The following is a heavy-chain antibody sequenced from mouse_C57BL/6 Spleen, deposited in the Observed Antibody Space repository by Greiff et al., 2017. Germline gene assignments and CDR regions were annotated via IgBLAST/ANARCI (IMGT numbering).Heavy chain of an antibody. CDR2: IYPGDGDT. V-gene: IGHV1-82*01. J-gene: IGHJ3*01. Sequence: VKLMESGPELVKPGASVKISCKASGYAFSSSWMNWVKQRPGKGLEWIGRIYPGDGDTNYTGKFKGKATLTADKSSSTAYKQLSSLSSEDSAVYFCASNDGYCPAWFAYWGQGTLVTVSA. CDR1: GYAFSSSW. CDR3: ASNDGYCPAWFAY. D-gene: IGHD2-3*01.